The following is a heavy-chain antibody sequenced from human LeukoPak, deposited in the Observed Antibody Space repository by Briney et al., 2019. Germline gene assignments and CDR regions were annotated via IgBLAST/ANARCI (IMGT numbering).Heavy chain of an antibody. J-gene: IGHJ4*02. CDR3: ATDWAPTRTSGRPFDY. CDR1: KFTFSNAW. V-gene: IGHV3-15*01. CDR2: IYSKTDGGTI. D-gene: IGHD3-10*01. Sequence: GGSLRLSCAASKFTFSNAWMSWVRQAPGKGLEWVGRIYSKTDGGTIDYVAPVKDRFTISRDDSKNTLYLQMNSLKTEDTAVYYCATDWAPTRTSGRPFDYWGQGTLVTVSS.